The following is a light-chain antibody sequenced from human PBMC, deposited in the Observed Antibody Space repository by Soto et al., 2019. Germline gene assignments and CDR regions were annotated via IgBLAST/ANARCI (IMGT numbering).Light chain of an antibody. J-gene: IGKJ1*01. CDR3: VQRSTWPWT. V-gene: IGKV3-11*01. CDR2: DTF. CDR1: QSVSSY. Sequence: EIVLTQSPDTLSLSPGERATLSCRASQSVSSYLAWYQQKPGQALRLLIYDTFKRATGIPARFSGSGSGTDFTLTISSLEPEDFAVYYCVQRSTWPWTVGQGSKVEL.